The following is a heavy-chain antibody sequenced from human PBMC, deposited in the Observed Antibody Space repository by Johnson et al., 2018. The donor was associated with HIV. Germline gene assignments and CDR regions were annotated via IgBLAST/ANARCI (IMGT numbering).Heavy chain of an antibody. CDR1: GFMFDDYA. CDR2: ISWNSGSI. D-gene: IGHD3-22*01. Sequence: VQLVESGGGVERPGESLRLSCVGSGFMFDDYAMSWVRQVPGKGLEWVSGISWNSGSIGYADSVKGRFTISRDNAKNSLYLQMNSLRAEDTALYYCAKDLALSGYLDAFDIWGQGTMVTVSS. V-gene: IGHV3-9*01. CDR3: AKDLALSGYLDAFDI. J-gene: IGHJ3*02.